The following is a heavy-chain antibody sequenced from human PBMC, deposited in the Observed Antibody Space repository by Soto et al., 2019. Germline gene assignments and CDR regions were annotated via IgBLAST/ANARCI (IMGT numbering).Heavy chain of an antibody. V-gene: IGHV3-23*01. Sequence: EVQLLESGGGLVQPGESLRLSCAASGFTFSSYAMSWVRQAPGKGLEWDSAISGSGGSTYYGDSVRGRFTISRDNSKNTLYLQMNSLRAEDTAVYYCAKGRPRYCSGGSCSPPGYYGLDVWGQGTTVTVSS. CDR1: GFTFSSYA. CDR3: AKGRPRYCSGGSCSPPGYYGLDV. J-gene: IGHJ6*02. CDR2: ISGSGGST. D-gene: IGHD2-15*01.